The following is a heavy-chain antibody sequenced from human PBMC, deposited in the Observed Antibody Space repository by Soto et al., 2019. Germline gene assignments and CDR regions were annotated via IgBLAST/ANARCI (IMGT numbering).Heavy chain of an antibody. V-gene: IGHV3-30*18. CDR3: AKVGNDYGYYMDV. CDR1: GFTFSSGV. CDR2: ISYDGSNK. J-gene: IGHJ6*03. Sequence: GGSLILSCAASGFTFSSGVMHWVRQAPGKGLEWVAVISYDGSNKYYADSVKGRFTISRDNSKNTLYLQMNSLRAEDTAVYYCAKVGNDYGYYMDVWGKGTTVTVSS.